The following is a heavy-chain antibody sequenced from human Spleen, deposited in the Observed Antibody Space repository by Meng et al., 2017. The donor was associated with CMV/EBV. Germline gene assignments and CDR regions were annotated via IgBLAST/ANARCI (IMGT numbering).Heavy chain of an antibody. CDR3: AKDDNDFWSGSTGDAFDI. J-gene: IGHJ3*02. V-gene: IGHV1-8*01. Sequence: ASVKVSCMASGYPFTSYDINWVRQATGQGLEWMGWMNPNSGNTGYAQKFQGRVTMTRNTSISTAYMELSSLRTEDTAVYYCAKDDNDFWSGSTGDAFDIWGQGTMVTVSS. CDR2: MNPNSGNT. CDR1: GYPFTSYD. D-gene: IGHD3-3*01.